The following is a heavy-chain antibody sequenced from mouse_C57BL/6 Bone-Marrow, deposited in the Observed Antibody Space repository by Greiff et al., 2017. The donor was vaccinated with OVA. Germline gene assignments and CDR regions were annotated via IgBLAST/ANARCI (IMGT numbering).Heavy chain of an antibody. Sequence: QVQLQQPGAELVMPGASVKLSCKASGYTFTSYWMHWVKQRPGQGLEWIGEIDPSDSYTNYNQKFKGKSTLTVDKSSSTAYMQLSSLTSEDSAVYYCAVLLRYWYFEVWGTGTTVTVSS. D-gene: IGHD1-1*01. CDR2: IDPSDSYT. J-gene: IGHJ1*03. CDR1: GYTFTSYW. V-gene: IGHV1-69*01. CDR3: AVLLRYWYFEV.